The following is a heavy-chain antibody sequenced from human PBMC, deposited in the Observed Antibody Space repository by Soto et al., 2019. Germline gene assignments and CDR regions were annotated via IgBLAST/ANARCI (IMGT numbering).Heavy chain of an antibody. Sequence: EVQLVESGGGLVQPGGSLRLSCAASGFTFNSYEMNWVRQAPGKGLEWVSYITSSSSTIFYADSVKGRFTISRDNAKNSLYLQMNSLRAEDTAVYYCARGRYNWNPDVWGQGTTVTVSS. D-gene: IGHD1-20*01. CDR3: ARGRYNWNPDV. V-gene: IGHV3-48*03. CDR2: ITSSSSTI. CDR1: GFTFNSYE. J-gene: IGHJ6*02.